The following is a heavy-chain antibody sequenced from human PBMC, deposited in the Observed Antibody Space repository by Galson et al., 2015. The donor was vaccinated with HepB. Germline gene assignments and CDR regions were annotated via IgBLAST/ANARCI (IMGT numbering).Heavy chain of an antibody. D-gene: IGHD4/OR15-4a*01. Sequence: SVKVSCKASGYAFTNNGISWVRQTPRQGLEWLGWISSYGGNTKYAQKYQGRITLTRDTSTSTAYLELRSLRSDDTAVYYCARDRDYRFDFWGQGTLVTVSS. J-gene: IGHJ4*02. CDR1: GYAFTNNG. V-gene: IGHV1-18*04. CDR3: ARDRDYRFDF. CDR2: ISSYGGNT.